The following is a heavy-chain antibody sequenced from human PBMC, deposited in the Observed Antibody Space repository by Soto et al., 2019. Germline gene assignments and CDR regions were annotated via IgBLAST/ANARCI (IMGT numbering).Heavy chain of an antibody. D-gene: IGHD2-2*01. CDR1: GFTFSSYG. CDR2: IWYDGSNK. Sequence: SLRLSCAASGFTFSSYGMHWVRQAPGKGLEWVAVIWYDGSNKYYADSVKGRFTISRDNSKNTLYLQMNSLRAEDTAVYYCARERIVVVPAANAKQGGMDVWGQGTTVTVSS. J-gene: IGHJ6*02. V-gene: IGHV3-33*01. CDR3: ARERIVVVPAANAKQGGMDV.